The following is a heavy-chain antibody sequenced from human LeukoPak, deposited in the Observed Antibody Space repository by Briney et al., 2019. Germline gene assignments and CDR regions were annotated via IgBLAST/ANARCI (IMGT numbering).Heavy chain of an antibody. CDR2: INPSGGST. CDR3: ARESARVYCSGGSCYSIGRNRFDP. J-gene: IGHJ5*02. V-gene: IGHV1-46*01. CDR1: GYTFTSYY. Sequence: ASVKVSCKASGYTFTSYYMHWVRQAPGQGLEWMGIINPSGGSTSYAQKFQGRVTMTRDTSTSTVYMELSSLRSEDTAVYYCARESARVYCSGGSCYSIGRNRFDPWGQGTLVTVSS. D-gene: IGHD2-15*01.